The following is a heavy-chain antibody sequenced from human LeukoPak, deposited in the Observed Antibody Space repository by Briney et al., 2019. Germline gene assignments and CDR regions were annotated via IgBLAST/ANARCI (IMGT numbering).Heavy chain of an antibody. CDR3: ARGPRIMTTVTTGEDY. CDR2: INHSGST. CDR1: GGSFSGYY. Sequence: SETLSLTXAVYGGSFSGYYWSWIRQPPGKGLEWIGEINHSGSTNYNPSLKSRVTISVDTSKNQFSLKLSSVTAADTAVYYCARGPRIMTTVTTGEDYWGQGTLVTVSS. J-gene: IGHJ4*02. D-gene: IGHD4-17*01. V-gene: IGHV4-34*01.